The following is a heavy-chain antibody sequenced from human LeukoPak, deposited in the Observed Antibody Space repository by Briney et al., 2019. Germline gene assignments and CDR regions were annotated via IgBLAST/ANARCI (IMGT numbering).Heavy chain of an antibody. D-gene: IGHD4-17*01. CDR2: INTNTGNP. Sequence: GASAKVSCKASGYTFISYAMNWVRQAPGQGLEWMGWINTNTGNPTYAQGFTGRFVFSLDTSVSTAYLQISSLQAEDTAVYYCARSNNDGDYLGVGFDYWGQGTLVTVSS. CDR1: GYTFISYA. CDR3: ARSNNDGDYLGVGFDY. V-gene: IGHV7-4-1*02. J-gene: IGHJ4*02.